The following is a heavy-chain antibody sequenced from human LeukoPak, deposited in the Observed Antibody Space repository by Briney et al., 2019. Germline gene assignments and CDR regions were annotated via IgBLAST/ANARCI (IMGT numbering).Heavy chain of an antibody. V-gene: IGHV4-30-4*01. CDR2: IYNSGST. Sequence: PSQTLSLTCTVSGVSITSGDNYWSWIRQPPGKGLEWIGFIYNSGSTYYNLSLKSRVTISVDTSKNQFSLKLTSVTAADTAVYYCARAGDFDYWGQGTLVTVSS. J-gene: IGHJ4*02. CDR1: GVSITSGDNY. CDR3: ARAGDFDY.